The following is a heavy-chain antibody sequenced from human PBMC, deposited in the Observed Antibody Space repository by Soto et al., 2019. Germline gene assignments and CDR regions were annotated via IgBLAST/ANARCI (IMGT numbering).Heavy chain of an antibody. CDR3: AKEQTTGAHYALDY. CDR2: ITGSGDYT. CDR1: GFIFSSYA. J-gene: IGHJ4*02. D-gene: IGHD2-8*02. Sequence: GGSLRLSCEASGFIFSSYAMNWVRQAPGKGLQWVSSITGSGDYTSYIASVKGRFTISRDNSKNTLYLQMNSLRAEDTAVYFCAKEQTTGAHYALDYWSQGTLVTVSS. V-gene: IGHV3-23*01.